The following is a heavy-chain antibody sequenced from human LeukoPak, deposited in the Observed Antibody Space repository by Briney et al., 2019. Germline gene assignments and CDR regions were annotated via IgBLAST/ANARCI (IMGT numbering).Heavy chain of an antibody. D-gene: IGHD5-24*01. CDR1: GLTVSDNF. Sequence: PGGSLRLSCAASGLTVSDNFMSWVRQAPGKGLEWVSVLYRGGNTYYADSVRGRFTISRDNSKNMVYLQMNSLTAEDTAVYYCARRTDGYTSNWGQRTLVTVSS. CDR3: ARRTDGYTSN. V-gene: IGHV3-66*04. CDR2: LYRGGNT. J-gene: IGHJ4*02.